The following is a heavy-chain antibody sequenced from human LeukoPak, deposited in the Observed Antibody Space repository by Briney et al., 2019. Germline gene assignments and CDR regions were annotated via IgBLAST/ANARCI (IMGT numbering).Heavy chain of an antibody. CDR2: TRNKANSYTT. J-gene: IGHJ3*02. D-gene: IGHD7-27*01. CDR1: GFTFSDHY. V-gene: IGHV3-72*01. Sequence: PGGSLRLSCAASGFTFSDHYMDWVRQAPGKGLEWVGRTRNKANSYTTEYAASVKGRFTILRDDSKNSLYLQMNSLKTEDTAVYYCARDLGMGAFDIWGQGTMVTVSS. CDR3: ARDLGMGAFDI.